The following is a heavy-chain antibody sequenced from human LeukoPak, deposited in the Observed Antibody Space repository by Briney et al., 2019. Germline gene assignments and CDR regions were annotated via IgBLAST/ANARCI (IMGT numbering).Heavy chain of an antibody. CDR1: GGSISSGGYY. J-gene: IGHJ6*03. CDR2: IYYSGST. Sequence: PSETLSLTCTVSGGSISSGGYYWSWIRQHPGKGLEWIGYIYYSGSTYYNPSLKSRVTISVDTSKNQFSLKLSSVTAADTAVYYCARGRQKSTMIVVVMTGVSYYMDVWGKGTTVTVSS. CDR3: ARGRQKSTMIVVVMTGVSYYMDV. V-gene: IGHV4-31*03. D-gene: IGHD3-22*01.